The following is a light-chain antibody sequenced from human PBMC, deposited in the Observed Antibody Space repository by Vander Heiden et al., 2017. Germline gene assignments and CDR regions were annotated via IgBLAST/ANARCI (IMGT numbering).Light chain of an antibody. CDR2: KAS. V-gene: IGKV1-5*03. CDR3: LKDNSYPWT. Sequence: DIQMMQSPSTLSASVGDTVTITCRAGQSVGFWLAWYQQKPGKAPNLLIYKASSLESGVPSRFSGKGSGTEFTLTISSLQPDDFATYYCLKDNSYPWTFGQGTKLEIK. J-gene: IGKJ1*01. CDR1: QSVGFW.